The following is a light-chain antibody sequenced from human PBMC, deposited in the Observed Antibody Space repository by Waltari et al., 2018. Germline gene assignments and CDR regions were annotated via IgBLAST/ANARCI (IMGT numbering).Light chain of an antibody. CDR3: SSYISSSTLEL. Sequence: QSASPQPLSLSGSPGQSTTLPCPGTSSDVGGSIHVPWYQQHPGKAPKLMIYDVSNRPSGVSNRFSGSNSGNTASLTISGLQAEDEADYYCSSYISSSTLELFGGGTSLTVL. CDR2: DVS. V-gene: IGLV2-14*03. J-gene: IGLJ2*01. CDR1: SSDVGGSIH.